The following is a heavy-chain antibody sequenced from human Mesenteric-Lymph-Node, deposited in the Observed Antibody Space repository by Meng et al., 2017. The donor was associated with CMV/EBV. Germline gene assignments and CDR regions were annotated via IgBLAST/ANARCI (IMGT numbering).Heavy chain of an antibody. J-gene: IGHJ4*02. D-gene: IGHD3-10*01. CDR2: IKQDGSEK. CDR3: ARTITMVRGVIFRFPYYFDY. V-gene: IGHV3-7*01. CDR1: RFTFSNYW. Sequence: GESLKISCAASRFTFSNYWMSWVRQAPGKGLEWVANIKQDGSEKYYVDSVKGRFTISRDNAKNSLYLQMNSLRAEDTAVYYCARTITMVRGVIFRFPYYFDYWGQGTLVTVSS.